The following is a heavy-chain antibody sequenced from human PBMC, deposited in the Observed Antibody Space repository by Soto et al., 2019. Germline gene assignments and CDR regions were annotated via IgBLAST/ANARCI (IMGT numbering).Heavy chain of an antibody. Sequence: QVLLQESGPGLVQPSGTLSLSCAVSGGSIGSNCYCGWVRRPHAKGLEWLGDMSHIGSVNYNPSLKSRVTISMDQSQKQFCLKLDAMTAAETDVYYCARSLGWYAVDYWGPGTLVIVSS. J-gene: IGHJ4*02. D-gene: IGHD6-19*01. CDR2: MSHIGSV. CDR3: ARSLGWYAVDY. V-gene: IGHV4-4*02. CDR1: GGSIGSNCY.